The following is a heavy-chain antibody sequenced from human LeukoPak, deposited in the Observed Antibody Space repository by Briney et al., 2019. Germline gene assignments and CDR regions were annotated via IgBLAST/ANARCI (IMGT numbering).Heavy chain of an antibody. D-gene: IGHD6-13*01. V-gene: IGHV4-4*07. CDR1: GGFICSYY. CDR2: IYTSGST. Sequence: PSETLSLTCTVSGGFICSYYWSWIRQPAGKGLEWIGRIYTSGSTNYNPSLKSRVTMSVDTSKNQFSLKLSSVTAADTAVYYCARDGIAAAGTVRFDPWGQGTLVTVSS. CDR3: ARDGIAAAGTVRFDP. J-gene: IGHJ5*02.